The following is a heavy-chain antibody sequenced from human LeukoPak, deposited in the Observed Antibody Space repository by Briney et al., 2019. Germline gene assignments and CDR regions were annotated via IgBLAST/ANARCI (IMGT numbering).Heavy chain of an antibody. Sequence: SETLSLTCTVSGGSISSYYWSWIRQPAXXXLEWIGRIYTSGSTNYNPSLKSRVTMSVDTSKNQFSLKLSSVTAADTAVYYCARDASSAYYFDYWGQGTLVTVSS. V-gene: IGHV4-4*07. D-gene: IGHD6-6*01. CDR2: IYTSGST. CDR1: GGSISSYY. CDR3: ARDASSAYYFDY. J-gene: IGHJ4*02.